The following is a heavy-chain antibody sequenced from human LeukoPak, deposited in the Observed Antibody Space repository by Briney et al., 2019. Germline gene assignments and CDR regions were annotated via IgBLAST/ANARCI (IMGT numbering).Heavy chain of an antibody. CDR2: INWNGGSR. Sequence: GGSLRLSCAASGFNSDDYVMNWVRQAPGKGLEWVSGINWNGGSRGYADSVKGRFTISRDNAKNSLYLQMNSLRAEDTALYYCARGPAPEVLNRYYYYYYMDVWGKGTTVTVSS. V-gene: IGHV3-20*04. D-gene: IGHD1-1*01. J-gene: IGHJ6*03. CDR1: GFNSDDYV. CDR3: ARGPAPEVLNRYYYYYYMDV.